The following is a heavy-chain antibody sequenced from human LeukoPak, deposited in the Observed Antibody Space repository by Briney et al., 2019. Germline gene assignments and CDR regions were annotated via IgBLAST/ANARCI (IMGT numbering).Heavy chain of an antibody. J-gene: IGHJ6*02. V-gene: IGHV1-2*02. CDR1: GYTFTGYY. CDR3: ARDQYDSGVTYHYGMDV. CDR2: INPNSGGT. D-gene: IGHD3-3*01. Sequence: ASVKVSCKASGYTFTGYYMHWVRQAPGQGLEWMGWINPNSGGTNYAQKFQGRVTMTRDTSISTAYMELSRLRSDDTAVYYCARDQYDSGVTYHYGMDVWGQGTTVTVSS.